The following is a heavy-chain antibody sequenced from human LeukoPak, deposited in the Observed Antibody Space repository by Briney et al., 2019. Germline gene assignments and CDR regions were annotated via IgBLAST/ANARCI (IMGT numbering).Heavy chain of an antibody. CDR1: GFTFSNYG. J-gene: IGHJ4*02. D-gene: IGHD3-10*01. CDR3: ARDLGTSYGSAFDY. Sequence: GGSLRLSCAASGFTFSNYGMHWVRQAPGKGLEWVALIWYDGSDKYYADSVRGRFTISRDNSKNTLYVQMNSLRAEDTAVYYCARDLGTSYGSAFDYWGQGTLVAVSS. CDR2: IWYDGSDK. V-gene: IGHV3-33*01.